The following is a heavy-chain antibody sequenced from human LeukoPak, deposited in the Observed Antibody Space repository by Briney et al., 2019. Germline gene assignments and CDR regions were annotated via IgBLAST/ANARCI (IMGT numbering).Heavy chain of an antibody. V-gene: IGHV3-48*03. J-gene: IGHJ6*04. CDR2: ISSSGSTI. CDR3: AELGITMIGGV. D-gene: IGHD3-10*02. Sequence: PGGSLRLSCVASGFTFSSYEMTWVRQAPGKGLEWVSYISSSGSTIYYADSVKGRFTISRDNAKNSLYLQINSLRAEDTAVYYCAELGITMIGGVWGKGTTVTISS. CDR1: GFTFSSYE.